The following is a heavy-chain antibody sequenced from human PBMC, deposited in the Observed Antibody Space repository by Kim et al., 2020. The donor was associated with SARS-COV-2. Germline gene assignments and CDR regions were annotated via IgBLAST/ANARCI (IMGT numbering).Heavy chain of an antibody. Sequence: AAVKGRFTSSRDDSKNSLYLQMNSLKTEDTAVYYCSRGYCTGGTCYSGFYWGQGTLVTVS. J-gene: IGHJ4*02. V-gene: IGHV3-72*01. D-gene: IGHD2-15*01. CDR3: SRGYCTGGTCYSGFY.